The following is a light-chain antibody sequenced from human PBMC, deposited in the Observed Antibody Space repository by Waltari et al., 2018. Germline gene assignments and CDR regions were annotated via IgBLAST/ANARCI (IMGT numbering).Light chain of an antibody. J-gene: IGLJ2*01. Sequence: QPVLTQPPSVSGAPGQRVTIPCTGTRSNIGAGYDVFGYQQLPGTAPKLLISINNIRPSGVPDRFSGSKSGTSASLAITGLQADDEAHYYCQSSDSTLSGYVIFGGGTKLTVL. CDR3: QSSDSTLSGYVI. V-gene: IGLV1-40*01. CDR2: INN. CDR1: RSNIGAGYD.